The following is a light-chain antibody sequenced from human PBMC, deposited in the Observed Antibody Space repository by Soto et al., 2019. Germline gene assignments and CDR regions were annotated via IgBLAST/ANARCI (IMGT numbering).Light chain of an antibody. CDR2: DVS. CDR1: SSDVGGYNY. J-gene: IGLJ2*01. Sequence: QSALTQPASVSGSPGQSLTISCTGTSSDVGGYNYVSWYQQHPGKAPKLMIYDVSNRPSGISNRFSGSKSGNTASLTISGLQAEDEADYYCSSYTTSSAPHVVFGGGTPLTVL. V-gene: IGLV2-14*03. CDR3: SSYTTSSAPHVV.